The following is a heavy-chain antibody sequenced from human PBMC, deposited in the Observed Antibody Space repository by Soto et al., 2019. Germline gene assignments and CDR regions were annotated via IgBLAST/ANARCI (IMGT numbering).Heavy chain of an antibody. CDR2: ISYDGSNK. V-gene: IGHV3-30*18. Sequence: QVQLVESGGGVVQPGRSLTLSCAASGFTFSSYGMHWVRQAPGKGLEWVAVISYDGSNKYYADSVKGRFTISRDNSKNPLYLQLKSLRAEDTAVYYGAKAGYSYGYVAISFDYWGQGTLVTVSS. D-gene: IGHD5-18*01. J-gene: IGHJ4*02. CDR3: AKAGYSYGYVAISFDY. CDR1: GFTFSSYG.